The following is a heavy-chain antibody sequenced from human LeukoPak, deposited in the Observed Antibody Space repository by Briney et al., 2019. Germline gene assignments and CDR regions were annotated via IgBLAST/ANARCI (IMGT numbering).Heavy chain of an antibody. CDR2: IYYTGSA. V-gene: IGHV4-61*08. J-gene: IGHJ4*02. CDR1: SGSVSNGDYY. Sequence: SETLSLTCTVSSGSVSNGDYYWSWLRQPPGKALEWIGYIYYTGSAYYNPSLGGRVTLSVDTSKNQFSVKLSSVTAADTAVYYCARSRNYYGSGDYWGQGTLVTVSS. CDR3: ARSRNYYGSGDY. D-gene: IGHD3-10*01.